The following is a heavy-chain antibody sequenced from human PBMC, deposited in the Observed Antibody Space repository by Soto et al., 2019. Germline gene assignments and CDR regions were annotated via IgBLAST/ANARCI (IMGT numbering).Heavy chain of an antibody. J-gene: IGHJ6*02. CDR2: IYYSGST. Sequence: QVQLQESGPGLGKPSETLSLTCTVSGGSISSYYWSWIRQPPGKGLEWIGYIYYSGSTNYNPSLKSRVTISVDTYKNQFSLKLSSVTAADTAVYYCARVCGGSYLGPYYYYGMDVWGQGTTVTVSS. CDR1: GGSISSYY. D-gene: IGHD2-15*01. V-gene: IGHV4-59*01. CDR3: ARVCGGSYLGPYYYYGMDV.